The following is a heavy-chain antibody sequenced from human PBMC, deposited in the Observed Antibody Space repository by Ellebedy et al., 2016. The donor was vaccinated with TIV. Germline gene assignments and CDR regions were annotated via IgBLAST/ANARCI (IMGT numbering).Heavy chain of an antibody. D-gene: IGHD3-10*01. CDR1: GGSFSGYY. V-gene: IGHV3-49*03. J-gene: IGHJ4*02. CDR3: TRDNPIPGDR. CDR2: IRSKAYGGTT. Sequence: GGSLRLXXAVYGGSFSGYYWSWFRQAPGKELEWVGFIRSKAYGGTTEYAASVKGRFTISRDDSKSIAYLQMNSLKTEDTAVYYCTRDNPIPGDRWGQGTLVTVSS.